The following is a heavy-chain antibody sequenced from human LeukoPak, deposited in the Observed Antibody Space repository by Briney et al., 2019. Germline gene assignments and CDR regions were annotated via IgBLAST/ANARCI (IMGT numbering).Heavy chain of an antibody. D-gene: IGHD3-22*01. CDR2: IIPILGIA. J-gene: IGHJ4*02. CDR3: ARDIRYYDSSGYFGY. Sequence: SVKVSCKASGGTFSSYAISWVRQAPGQGLEWMGRIIPILGIANYAQKFQGRVTITADKSTSTAYMELSSLRSEDTAVYYCARDIRYYDSSGYFGYWGQGTLVTVSS. CDR1: GGTFSSYA. V-gene: IGHV1-69*04.